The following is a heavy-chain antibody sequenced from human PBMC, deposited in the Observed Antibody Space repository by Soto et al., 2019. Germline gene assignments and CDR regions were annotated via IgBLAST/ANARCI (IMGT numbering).Heavy chain of an antibody. V-gene: IGHV3-23*01. Sequence: PGGSLRLSCGGSGFTFGNYAMSWVRQAPGKGLEWVSSITGIDGRTYYADSVKGRFTISRDNPKNTLYLQMNNLRVEDTAVYFCFGGNGGPQWGQGTLVTVSS. J-gene: IGHJ4*02. CDR1: GFTFGNYA. CDR2: ITGIDGRT. D-gene: IGHD3-16*01. CDR3: FGGNGGPQ.